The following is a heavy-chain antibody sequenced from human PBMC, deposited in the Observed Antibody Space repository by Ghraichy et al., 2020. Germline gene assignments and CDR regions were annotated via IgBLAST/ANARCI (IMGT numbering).Heavy chain of an antibody. J-gene: IGHJ4*02. CDR1: GFTFSSSW. D-gene: IGHD1-26*01. V-gene: IGHV3-74*01. CDR3: ATDLIVGTTISDY. Sequence: ETLSLTCAASGFTFSSSWMQWVRQAPGKGLEWVSHINSDGSSTAYAGSVKGRFTISRDNAKNTLYLQMNSLRAEDTAVYFCATDLIVGTTISDYWGQGTLVTVSS. CDR2: INSDGSST.